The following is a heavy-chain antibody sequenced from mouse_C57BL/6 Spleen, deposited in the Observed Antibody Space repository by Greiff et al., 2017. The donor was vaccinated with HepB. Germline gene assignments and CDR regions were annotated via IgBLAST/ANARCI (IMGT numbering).Heavy chain of an antibody. CDR2: INPYNGGT. CDR3: ARSDYYGSRAMDY. D-gene: IGHD1-1*01. CDR1: GYTFTDYY. V-gene: IGHV1-19*01. J-gene: IGHJ4*01. Sequence: EVQLQQSGPVLVKPGASVKMSCKASGYTFTDYYMNWVKQSHGKSLEWIGVINPYNGGTSYNQKFKGKAKLTVDKSSSTADMEINSLTSEDSAVYYCARSDYYGSRAMDYWGQGTSVTVSS.